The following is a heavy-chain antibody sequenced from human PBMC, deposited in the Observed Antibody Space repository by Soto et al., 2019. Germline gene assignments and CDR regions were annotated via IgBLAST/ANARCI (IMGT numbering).Heavy chain of an antibody. CDR1: GDSITSYY. D-gene: IGHD5-12*01. CDR2: IYYIFST. CDR3: ARRRTYSGYSSAFDF. Sequence: PSETLSLTCSVSGDSITSYYWIWIRQPPVNGLEFIAYIYYIFSTNYNPSLKSRSTISLYTSKNHFSLKMISFTAADTAVYYCARRRTYSGYSSAFDFWGRGTLVTVSS. J-gene: IGHJ4*02. V-gene: IGHV4-59*08.